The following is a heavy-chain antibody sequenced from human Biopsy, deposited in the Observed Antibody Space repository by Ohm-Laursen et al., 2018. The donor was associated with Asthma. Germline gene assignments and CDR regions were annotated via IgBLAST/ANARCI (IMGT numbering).Heavy chain of an antibody. CDR3: AKRRGYSDLTDFDH. J-gene: IGHJ4*02. CDR1: GFVFRSHA. CDR2: VSYDGGVV. Sequence: SLRPSCAAPGFVFRSHAMHWVRQAPGKGLEWVAVVSYDGGVVHYADSMKGRFTISRDNAKSTLYLQMNRLRTDDTAVYFCAKRRGYSDLTDFDHWGQGTLVTVSS. D-gene: IGHD3-3*01. V-gene: IGHV3-30*18.